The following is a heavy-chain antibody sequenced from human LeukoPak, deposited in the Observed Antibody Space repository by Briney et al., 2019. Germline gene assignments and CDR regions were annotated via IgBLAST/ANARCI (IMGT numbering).Heavy chain of an antibody. CDR3: ARDAMATINKGWFDP. CDR1: GFTFSSYW. CDR2: IKQDGSEK. V-gene: IGHV3-7*01. J-gene: IGHJ5*02. D-gene: IGHD5-24*01. Sequence: GGSLRLSCAASGFTFSSYWMSWVRQAPGKGLEWVANIKQDGSEKYYVDSVKGRFTISRDNAKNSLYLQMNSLRAEDTAVYYCARDAMATINKGWFDPWGQGTLVTVSS.